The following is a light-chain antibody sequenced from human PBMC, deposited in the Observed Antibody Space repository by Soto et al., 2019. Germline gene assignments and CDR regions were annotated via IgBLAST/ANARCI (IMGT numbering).Light chain of an antibody. V-gene: IGKV4-1*01. Sequence: DIVMTQSPDSLAVSLGERATINCKSSQSVLYSSNNKNYLAWYQQKPGQPPKLLIYWASTREYGVPDRFSGSGSVTDFTLTISSLQAEDVAVFYCQQYFTTPLTFGPGTKVDI. J-gene: IGKJ3*01. CDR2: WAS. CDR1: QSVLYSSNNKNY. CDR3: QQYFTTPLT.